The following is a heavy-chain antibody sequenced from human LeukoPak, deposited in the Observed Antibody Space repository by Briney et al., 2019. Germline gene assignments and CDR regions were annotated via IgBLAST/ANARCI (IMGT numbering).Heavy chain of an antibody. V-gene: IGHV4-59*01. CDR2: IYYSGST. CDR1: GGSISSYY. J-gene: IGHJ4*02. D-gene: IGHD5-18*01. Sequence: SGTLSLTCTVSGGSISSYYWSWIRQPPGKGLEWIGYIYYSGSTNYNPSLKSRVTISVDTSKNQFSLKLSSVTAADTAVYYCARGRGYSYVDYWGQGTLVTVSS. CDR3: ARGRGYSYVDY.